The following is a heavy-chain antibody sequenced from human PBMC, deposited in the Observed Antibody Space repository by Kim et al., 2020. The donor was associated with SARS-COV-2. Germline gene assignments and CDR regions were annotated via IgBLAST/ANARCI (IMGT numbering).Heavy chain of an antibody. V-gene: IGHV4-59*01. CDR2: IYYTGNT. CDR3: ARIEAVAGFIDY. CDR1: GDSMNNYY. Sequence: SETLSLTCTVSGDSMNNYYWTWIRQPPGKRLEWIGYIYYTGNTNYNPSLESRVTISVDPSKNHFSLKLRSVTTADTATYFCARIEAVAGFIDYWGQGTLVTVSS. D-gene: IGHD6-19*01. J-gene: IGHJ4*02.